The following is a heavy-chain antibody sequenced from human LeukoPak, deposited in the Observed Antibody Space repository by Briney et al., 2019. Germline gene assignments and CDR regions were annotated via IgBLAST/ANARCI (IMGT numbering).Heavy chain of an antibody. CDR2: INPSGGST. CDR1: GYTFTSYY. CDR3: ARSGSSWYVNHYYYYGMDV. J-gene: IGHJ6*02. D-gene: IGHD6-13*01. Sequence: ASVKVSCKASGYTFTSYYMHWVRQAPGQVLEWMGIINPSGGSTSYAQKFQGRVTMTRDTSTSTVYMELSSLRSEDTAVYYCARSGSSWYVNHYYYYGMDVWGQGTTVTVSS. V-gene: IGHV1-46*01.